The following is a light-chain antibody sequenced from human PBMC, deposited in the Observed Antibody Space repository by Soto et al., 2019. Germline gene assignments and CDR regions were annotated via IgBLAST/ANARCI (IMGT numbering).Light chain of an antibody. CDR2: GAS. CDR1: QSVSSRN. J-gene: IGKJ2*01. CDR3: LRYGDSPPAYT. V-gene: IGKV3-20*01. Sequence: EIVWTQSPGTLSLSPGERATLSCRASQSVSSRNLAWYRQKPGQAPSLLIYGASNRATGIPDRFSGSGSGTDFPLTISRLEPEDFAVYYCLRYGDSPPAYTFGQGTKLEI.